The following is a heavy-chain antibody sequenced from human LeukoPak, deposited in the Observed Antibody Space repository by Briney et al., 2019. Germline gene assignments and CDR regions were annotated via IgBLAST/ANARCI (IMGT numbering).Heavy chain of an antibody. CDR3: ARGVSGSYYLAYYYYMDV. V-gene: IGHV4-34*01. Sequence: KSSETLSLTCAVYGGSFSGYYWSWIRQPPGKGLEWIGEINHSGSTNYNPSLKSRVTISVDTSKNQFSPKLSSVTAADTAVYYCARGVSGSYYLAYYYYMDVWGKGTTVTVSS. CDR2: INHSGST. CDR1: GGSFSGYY. J-gene: IGHJ6*03. D-gene: IGHD1-26*01.